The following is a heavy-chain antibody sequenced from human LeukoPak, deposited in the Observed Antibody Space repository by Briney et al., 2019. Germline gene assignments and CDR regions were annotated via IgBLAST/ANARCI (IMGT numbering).Heavy chain of an antibody. V-gene: IGHV3-30*02. CDR2: IRYDGSNK. CDR1: GFTFSSYG. J-gene: IGHJ4*02. D-gene: IGHD3-22*01. CDR3: ARHSSGNLQPFDS. Sequence: GGSLRLSCAASGFTFSSYGMHWVRQAPGKGLEWVAFIRYDGSNKYYADSVKGRFTISRDNSKNTLHLQMNSLGGEDTGVYHCARHSSGNLQPFDSWGQGTLVSVSS.